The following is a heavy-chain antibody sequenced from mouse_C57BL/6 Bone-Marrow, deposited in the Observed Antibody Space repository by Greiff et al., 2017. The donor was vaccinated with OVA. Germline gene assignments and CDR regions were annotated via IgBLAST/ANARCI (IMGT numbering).Heavy chain of an antibody. V-gene: IGHV2-2*01. CDR1: GFSLTSYG. CDR3: ARNYYSNPAWFAY. D-gene: IGHD2-5*01. J-gene: IGHJ3*01. CDR2: LWSGGST. Sequence: QVQLQQSGPGLVQPSQSLSITCTVPGFSLTSYGVHWVRQSPGKGLEWLGVLWSGGSTDSNAAFISRLSISKDNSKSQVFFKMSSLQADDTAIYYCARNYYSNPAWFAYWGQGTLVTVSA.